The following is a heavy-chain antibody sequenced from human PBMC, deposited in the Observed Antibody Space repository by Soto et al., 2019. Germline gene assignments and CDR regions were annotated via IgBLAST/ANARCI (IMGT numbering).Heavy chain of an antibody. Sequence: SVKVSCKASGGTFSSYAISWVRQAPGQGLEWMGGIIPIFGTANYAQKFQGRVTITADESTSTAYMELSSLRSEDTAVYYCARDTIYGSGSYSPNYYGMDVWGQGTTVTVSS. J-gene: IGHJ6*02. D-gene: IGHD3-10*01. CDR2: IIPIFGTA. V-gene: IGHV1-69*13. CDR3: ARDTIYGSGSYSPNYYGMDV. CDR1: GGTFSSYA.